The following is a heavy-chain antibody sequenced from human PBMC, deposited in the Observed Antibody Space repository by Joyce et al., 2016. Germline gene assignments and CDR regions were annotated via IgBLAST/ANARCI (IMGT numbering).Heavy chain of an antibody. J-gene: IGHJ4*02. Sequence: EVQLVESGGGLVQPGGSLRLSWAASGFTFSRYWLYWVRKAPGKGLVGGARNNRAGSSTTYADSLKGRFTISRDNAKNTRYLKMNSLTAEDTAVDYCARLRRWSGPSDCWGQGTLVTVSS. CDR3: ARLRRWSGPSDC. D-gene: IGHD4-23*01. CDR2: NNRAGSST. V-gene: IGHV3-74*03. CDR1: GFTFSRYW.